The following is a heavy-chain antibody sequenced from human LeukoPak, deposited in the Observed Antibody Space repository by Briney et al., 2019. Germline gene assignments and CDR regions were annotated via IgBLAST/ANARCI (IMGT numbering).Heavy chain of an antibody. CDR2: INSDGRST. CDR3: ARGADSGYSSDN. V-gene: IGHV3-74*01. Sequence: GGSLRLSCAASGLTFSNYWMHWVRQAPGKGLVWVSRINSDGRSTNYADSVKGRFTISRDNAKNTLYLQMNSLRAEDTAVYYCARGADSGYSSDNWGQGTLVSVSS. J-gene: IGHJ4*02. D-gene: IGHD3-9*01. CDR1: GLTFSNYW.